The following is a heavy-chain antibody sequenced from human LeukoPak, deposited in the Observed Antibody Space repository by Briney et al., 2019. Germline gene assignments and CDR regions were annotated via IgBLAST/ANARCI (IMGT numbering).Heavy chain of an antibody. CDR2: ISPSGGST. V-gene: IGHV1-46*01. D-gene: IGHD5-24*01. CDR3: ARDNSVRDEAWWFNP. CDR1: GYTFIHHY. J-gene: IGHJ5*02. Sequence: ASVKVSCKPSGYTFIHHYIHWVRQAPGQGPEWMGVISPSGGSTIYAQKFKGRVTLARDMSTGTDYLELSSLRSEDTAVYYCARDNSVRDEAWWFNPWGQGTLVTVSS.